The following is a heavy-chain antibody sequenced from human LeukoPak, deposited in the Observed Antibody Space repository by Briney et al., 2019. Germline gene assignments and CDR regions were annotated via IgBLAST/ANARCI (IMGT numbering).Heavy chain of an antibody. Sequence: ASVKVSCKASGGTFSSYAISWVRQAPGQGLEWMGWINTNTGNPTYAQGFTGRFVFSLDTSVSTAYLQISSLKAEDTAVYYCARRIAAAAERYYFDYWGQGTLVTVSS. V-gene: IGHV7-4-1*02. CDR2: INTNTGNP. CDR1: GGTFSSYA. CDR3: ARRIAAAAERYYFDY. J-gene: IGHJ4*02. D-gene: IGHD6-13*01.